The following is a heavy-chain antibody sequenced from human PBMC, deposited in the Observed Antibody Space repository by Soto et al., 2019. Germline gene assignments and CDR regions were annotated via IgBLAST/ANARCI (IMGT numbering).Heavy chain of an antibody. Sequence: PGESLKISCKGSGYSVTSYWIGWVRQMPGKGLEWMGIIYPGDSDTRYSPSFQGQVTISADKSISTAYLQWSSLKASDTAMYYCARLDIVVVVAATSYYYYYYGMDVWGQGTTVTVS. V-gene: IGHV5-51*01. D-gene: IGHD2-15*01. CDR2: IYPGDSDT. CDR3: ARLDIVVVVAATSYYYYYYGMDV. CDR1: GYSVTSYW. J-gene: IGHJ6*02.